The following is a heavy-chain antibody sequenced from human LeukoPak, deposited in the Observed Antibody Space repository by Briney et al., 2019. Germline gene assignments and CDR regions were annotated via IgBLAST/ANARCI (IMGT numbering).Heavy chain of an antibody. J-gene: IGHJ4*02. V-gene: IGHV3-21*01. CDR3: ARLVGATDSPSDY. CDR2: ISSGSSYI. CDR1: GFTFSSYN. Sequence: GGSLRLSCAASGFTFSSYNMNWVRQSPGKGLEWVSCISSGSSYIYYADSVKGRFTISRDNAKNSLYLQMNSLRAEDTAVYYCARLVGATDSPSDYWGQGTLVTVSS. D-gene: IGHD1-26*01.